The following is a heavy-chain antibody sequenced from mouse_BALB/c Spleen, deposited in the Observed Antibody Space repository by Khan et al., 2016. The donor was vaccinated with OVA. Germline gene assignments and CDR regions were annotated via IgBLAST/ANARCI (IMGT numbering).Heavy chain of an antibody. D-gene: IGHD2-2*01. CDR2: ISYSGST. CDR1: GYSITSDYA. CDR3: ASSGYVAWFAY. Sequence: EVKLLESGPGLVKPSQSLSLTCTVTGYSITSDYAWNWIRQFPRNKLEWMGYISYSGSTSYNPSLKSRITITRDTSKNQLFLQLNSVTTEDTATYFGASSGYVAWFAYWGEGTLVTVSA. J-gene: IGHJ3*01. V-gene: IGHV3-2*02.